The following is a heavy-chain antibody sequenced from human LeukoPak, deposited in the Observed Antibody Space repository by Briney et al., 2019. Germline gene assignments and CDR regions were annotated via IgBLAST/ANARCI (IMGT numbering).Heavy chain of an antibody. CDR3: ARDSYSYGFDY. J-gene: IGHJ4*02. Sequence: SETLSLTCTISGGSISSYYWSWIRQPPGKGLEWIGEINHSGSTNYNPSLKSRVTISVDTSKNQFSLKLSSVTAADTAVYYCARDSYSYGFDYWGQGTLVTVSS. V-gene: IGHV4-34*01. CDR1: GGSISSYY. CDR2: INHSGST. D-gene: IGHD5-18*01.